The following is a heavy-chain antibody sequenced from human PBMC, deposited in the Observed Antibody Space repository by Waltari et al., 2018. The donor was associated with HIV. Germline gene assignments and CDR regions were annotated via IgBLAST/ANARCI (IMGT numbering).Heavy chain of an antibody. Sequence: QVQLQESGPGLVKPSPTLSLTCTVSGGSISSGGYYWSWIRPHPGKGLEWIGYIYYSGSTYYNPSLKSRVTISVDTSKNQFSLKLSSVTAADTAVYYCARDAPYYYDSKSWYYGMDVWGQGTTVTVSS. CDR3: ARDAPYYYDSKSWYYGMDV. V-gene: IGHV4-31*03. CDR2: IYYSGST. CDR1: GGSISSGGYY. D-gene: IGHD3-22*01. J-gene: IGHJ6*02.